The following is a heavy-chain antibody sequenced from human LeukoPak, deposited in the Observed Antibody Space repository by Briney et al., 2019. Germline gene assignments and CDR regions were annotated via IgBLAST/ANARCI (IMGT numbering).Heavy chain of an antibody. V-gene: IGHV3-30*18. CDR1: GFTFSSYG. Sequence: GRSLRLSCAASGFTFSSYGMPWVRQAPGKGLEWVAVISYDGSNKYYADSVKGRFTISRDNSKNTLYLQMNSLRAEDTAVYYCAKDGTVTPHYWGQGTLVTVSS. CDR2: ISYDGSNK. D-gene: IGHD4-17*01. CDR3: AKDGTVTPHY. J-gene: IGHJ4*02.